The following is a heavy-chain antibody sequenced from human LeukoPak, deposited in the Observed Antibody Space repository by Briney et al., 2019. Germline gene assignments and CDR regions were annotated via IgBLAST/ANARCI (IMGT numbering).Heavy chain of an antibody. V-gene: IGHV3-23*01. CDR1: GFTFSSYA. Sequence: GGSLRLSCAASGFTFSSYAMSWVRQAPGKGLEWVSAISGSGGSTYYADSVKGRFTISRDNSKNTLYLQMNSLRAEDTAVYFCARGFLGGTDQYFDSWGEGTLVTVSS. CDR3: ARGFLGGTDQYFDS. CDR2: ISGSGGST. D-gene: IGHD6-19*01. J-gene: IGHJ4*02.